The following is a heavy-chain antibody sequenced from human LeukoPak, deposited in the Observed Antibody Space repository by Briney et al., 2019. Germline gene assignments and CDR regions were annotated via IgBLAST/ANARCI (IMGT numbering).Heavy chain of an antibody. Sequence: GGSLRLSCAASGFTFGHYWMSWVRQTPGMGLEWVANIKQDESEKYYMDSVKGRFIISRDNAKNSLYLQMNSLKTEDTAVYYCTFSPWDRDAFDIWGQGTMVTVSS. J-gene: IGHJ3*02. CDR1: GFTFGHYW. CDR3: TFSPWDRDAFDI. V-gene: IGHV3-7*03. D-gene: IGHD1-26*01. CDR2: IKQDESEK.